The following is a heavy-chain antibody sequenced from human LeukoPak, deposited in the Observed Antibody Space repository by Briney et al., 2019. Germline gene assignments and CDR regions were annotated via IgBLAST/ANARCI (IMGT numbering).Heavy chain of an antibody. V-gene: IGHV3-74*01. J-gene: IGHJ4*02. CDR1: GFNFNSYW. CDR2: LISDGSSP. CDR3: AKHGDAERWLQSYFDS. Sequence: GGSLRLSCAASGFNFNSYWMHWVRQAPGKGLVWVSRLISDGSSPSYAESVKGRFTISRDSSKNTLSLQMNSLTAEDTGVYFCAKHGDAERWLQSYFDSWGPGTLVTVSS. D-gene: IGHD5-24*01.